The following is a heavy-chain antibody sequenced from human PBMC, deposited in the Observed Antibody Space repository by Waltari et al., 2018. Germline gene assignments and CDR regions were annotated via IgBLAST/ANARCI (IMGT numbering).Heavy chain of an antibody. J-gene: IGHJ5*02. V-gene: IGHV4-59*12. CDR3: ARESTYYDFWSGYYPPGWFDP. D-gene: IGHD3-3*01. CDR1: GGSISSYY. CDR2: IYYSGST. Sequence: QVQLQESGPGLVKPSETLSLTCTVSGGSISSYYWSWIRQPPGKGLEWIGYIYYSGSTNYTPALKSRVTISVDTSKNQFSLKLSSGTAADTAVYYCARESTYYDFWSGYYPPGWFDPWGQGTLVTVSS.